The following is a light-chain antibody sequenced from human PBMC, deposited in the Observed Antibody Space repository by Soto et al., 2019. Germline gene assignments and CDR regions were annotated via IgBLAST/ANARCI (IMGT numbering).Light chain of an antibody. J-gene: IGKJ2*01. Sequence: ETVMTQSPATLSVSPGERATLSCRSSQSISSNLAWYQQKPGQAPRILIYDASTRATGLPARFSGSGSGTEFTLTISSLQSEDLAVYYCQQYNNWPRTFGQGTKLEIK. V-gene: IGKV3-15*01. CDR1: QSISSN. CDR3: QQYNNWPRT. CDR2: DAS.